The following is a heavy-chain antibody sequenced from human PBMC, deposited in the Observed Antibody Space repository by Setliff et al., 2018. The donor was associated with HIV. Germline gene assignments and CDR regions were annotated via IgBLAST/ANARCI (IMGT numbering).Heavy chain of an antibody. Sequence: ASVKVACKASGYNFITFGINWGRQAPGQGLEWMGRISTYSGKTDYAEKFQGRLTMTMDTSTRTVFMELRSLTLDDTSVYYCARGSAPNIVVAASLDICGQGTLVTVSS. D-gene: IGHD6-19*01. CDR3: ARGSAPNIVVAASLDI. CDR2: ISTYSGKT. CDR1: GYNFITFG. V-gene: IGHV1-18*01. J-gene: IGHJ4*03.